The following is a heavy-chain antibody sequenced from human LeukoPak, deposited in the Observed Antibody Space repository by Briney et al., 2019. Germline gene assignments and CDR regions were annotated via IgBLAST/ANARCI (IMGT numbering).Heavy chain of an antibody. V-gene: IGHV4-59*01. D-gene: IGHD5-18*01. J-gene: IGHJ4*02. CDR1: GGSISSYY. Sequence: SETLSLTCTVSGGSISSYYWSWIRQPPGKGLEWIGYIYYSGSTNYNPSLKSRVTISVDTSKNQFSLKLSSVTAADTAVYYCARNGPVRGYSYGLVDYWGQGTLVTVSS. CDR2: IYYSGST. CDR3: ARNGPVRGYSYGLVDY.